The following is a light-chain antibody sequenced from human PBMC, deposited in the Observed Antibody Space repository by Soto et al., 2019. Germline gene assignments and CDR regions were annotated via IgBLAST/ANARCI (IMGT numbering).Light chain of an antibody. J-gene: IGKJ1*01. V-gene: IGKV3-15*01. CDR1: QSVSSN. Sequence: EIVMTQSPATLSVSPGERATLSCRASQSVSSNLACYQQKPGQAPRLLIYGASTRATGIPARFSGSGSGTEFTLTITSLQSEDFAVYYCQQYINWPRTFGQGTKVDI. CDR2: GAS. CDR3: QQYINWPRT.